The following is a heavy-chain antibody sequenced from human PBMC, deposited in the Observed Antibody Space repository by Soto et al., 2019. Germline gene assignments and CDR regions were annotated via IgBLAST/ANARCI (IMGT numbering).Heavy chain of an antibody. CDR3: ARDLGLLKSMFDY. CDR2: ISVSGDNI. V-gene: IGHV3-21*01. J-gene: IGHJ4*02. Sequence: GGSLRLSXLASGFSFNSFNMNWIRRAPGRGLEWVASISVSGDNIYYGDSMQGRFTISRDNSKRSVFLDLNSLRVEDTAVYYCARDLGLLKSMFDYWGQGTLVTVSS. D-gene: IGHD2-8*01. CDR1: GFSFNSFN.